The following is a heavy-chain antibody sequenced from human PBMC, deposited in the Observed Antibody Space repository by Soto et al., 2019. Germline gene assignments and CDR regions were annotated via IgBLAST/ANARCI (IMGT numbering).Heavy chain of an antibody. J-gene: IGHJ4*02. Sequence: EVQLVESGGGLVQPGGSLKLSCAASGFTFSDSAMHWVRQASGKGLEWVARIRSKANSYLTAYAVSVEGRFSISRDDSKNTVSLQMNGLRPDDTARYYCAKTITTPPSESSTGRGALIDHWGRGALVIVSS. D-gene: IGHD2-8*02. CDR1: GFTFSDSA. CDR3: AKTITTPPSESSTGRGALIDH. V-gene: IGHV3-73*02. CDR2: IRSKANSYLT.